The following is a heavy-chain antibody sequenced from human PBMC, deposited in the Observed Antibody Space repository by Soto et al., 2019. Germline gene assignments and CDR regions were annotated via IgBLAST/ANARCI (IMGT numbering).Heavy chain of an antibody. D-gene: IGHD6-19*01. CDR2: IAALGDSA. J-gene: IGHJ3*01. CDR1: GFTFGVYA. Sequence: GGSLRLSCAASGFTFGVYAMTWVRQVPGKGLEWVSTIAALGDSAYYADSVKGRFTISRDNSKNTLYLQMDNLRAEDTAVYYCAKDRNRDSSGWFGVFYVSDVWGQGTMVTVSS. V-gene: IGHV3-23*01. CDR3: AKDRNRDSSGWFGVFYVSDV.